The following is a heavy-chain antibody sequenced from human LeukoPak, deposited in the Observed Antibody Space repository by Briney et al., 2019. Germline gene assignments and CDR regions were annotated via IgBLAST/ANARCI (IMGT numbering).Heavy chain of an antibody. CDR2: ISGSGGST. CDR3: AKELRYFDWLYPRDDAFDI. Sequence: GGSLRLSCAASGFTFSSYSMNWVRQAPGKGLEWVSAISGSGGSTYYADSVKGRFTISRDNSKNTLYLQMNSLRAEDTAVYYCAKELRYFDWLYPRDDAFDIWGHGTMVTVSS. J-gene: IGHJ3*02. V-gene: IGHV3-23*01. CDR1: GFTFSSYS. D-gene: IGHD3-9*01.